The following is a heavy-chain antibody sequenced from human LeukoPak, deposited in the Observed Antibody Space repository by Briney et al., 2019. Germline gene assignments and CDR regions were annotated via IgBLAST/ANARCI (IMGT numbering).Heavy chain of an antibody. J-gene: IGHJ4*02. CDR1: GFTFNTYG. CDR2: ISASGGSN. CDR3: AKYVIQQLRSSGYDYFDY. Sequence: GGSLRLFCAASGFTFNTYGMSWVRQDPRKGLELVSGISASGGSNYYADSVKGRCTISRDNFKNTLYLQLNSLRAEDTAVYYCAKYVIQQLRSSGYDYFDYWGQGTLVTVSS. D-gene: IGHD5-12*01. V-gene: IGHV3-23*01.